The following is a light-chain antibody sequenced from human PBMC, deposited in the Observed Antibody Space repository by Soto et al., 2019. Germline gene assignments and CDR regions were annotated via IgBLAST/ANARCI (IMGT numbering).Light chain of an antibody. J-gene: IGKJ3*01. CDR2: AAS. Sequence: DIQMTQSPSSLSASVGDRVTITCRASQSISSYLNWYQQKPGKAPKLLIYAASSLQSGVPSRFSGSRSGTDFTLTISSLQPEDFATYYCQQSYSTPLFTFGPGIKVDIK. CDR1: QSISSY. CDR3: QQSYSTPLFT. V-gene: IGKV1-39*01.